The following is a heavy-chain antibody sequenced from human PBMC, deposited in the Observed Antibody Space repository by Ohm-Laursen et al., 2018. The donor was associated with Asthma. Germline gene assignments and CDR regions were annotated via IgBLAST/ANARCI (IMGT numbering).Heavy chain of an antibody. CDR1: GFSFSSYA. CDR3: AKFGRDYRSHGMDV. Sequence: SLRLSCAASGFSFSSYAMHWVRQAPGKGLECVALISYDGSTESYADSVKGRFTISRDNAKSSLSLQMNSLRAEDTAVYYCAKFGRDYRSHGMDVWGQGTTVTVSS. V-gene: IGHV3-30*18. CDR2: ISYDGSTE. J-gene: IGHJ6*02. D-gene: IGHD4-11*01.